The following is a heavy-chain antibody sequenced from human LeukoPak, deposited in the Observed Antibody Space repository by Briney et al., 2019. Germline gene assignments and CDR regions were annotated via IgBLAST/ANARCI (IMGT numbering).Heavy chain of an antibody. CDR3: ARAPSGGQQLVSPYYYYMDV. CDR1: GFTFSSYS. V-gene: IGHV3-48*01. Sequence: GGSLRLSCAASGFTFSSYSMNWVRQAPGKGLEWVSYISSSSSTIYYADSVKGRFTISRANAKNSLYLQMNSLRAEDTAVYYCARAPSGGQQLVSPYYYYMDVWGKGTTVTVSS. J-gene: IGHJ6*03. D-gene: IGHD6-13*01. CDR2: ISSSSSTI.